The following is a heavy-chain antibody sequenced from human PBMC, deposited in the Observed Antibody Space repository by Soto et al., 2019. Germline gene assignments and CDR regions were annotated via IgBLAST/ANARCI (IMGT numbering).Heavy chain of an antibody. CDR2: ISWNSGNL. V-gene: IGHV3-9*01. J-gene: IGHJ4*02. CDR1: GFTFDDYA. D-gene: IGHD4-17*01. Sequence: EVQLVESGGGLVQPGRSLRLSCAAYGFTFDDYAMHCVRQGPGKGLEWVSSISWNSGNLGYADSVKGRFTISRDNAKNSLYLQMNSLRGEDTALYYCAKGASTTVFAFNDYWGQGTLVTVSS. CDR3: AKGASTTVFAFNDY.